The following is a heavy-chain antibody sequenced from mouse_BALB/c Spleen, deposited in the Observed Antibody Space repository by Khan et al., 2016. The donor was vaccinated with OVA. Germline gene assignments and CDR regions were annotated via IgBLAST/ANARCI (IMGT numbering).Heavy chain of an antibody. V-gene: IGHV2-6-1*01. CDR3: ARQPYYHYYIMDY. J-gene: IGHJ4*01. CDR2: IWSDGSA. CDR1: GFSLTNYG. Sequence: QMQLEESGPGLVAPSQRLSITCTISGFSLTNYGVHWVRQPPGKGLEWLVVIWSDGSATYNSALKSRLSISKDNSKNQVFLKMNSLQTDDTAMYYCARQPYYHYYIMDYWGQGTSVTVSS. D-gene: IGHD2-10*01.